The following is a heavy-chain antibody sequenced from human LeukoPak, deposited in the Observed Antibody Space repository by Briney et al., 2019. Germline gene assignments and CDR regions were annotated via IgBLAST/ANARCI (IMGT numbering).Heavy chain of an antibody. CDR3: ARLYYDFWSGPYYFDY. V-gene: IGHV4-59*08. J-gene: IGHJ4*02. Sequence: PSETLSLTCTVSGGSISSYYRSWIRQPPGKGLEWIGYIYYSGSTNYNPSLKSRVTISVDTSKNQFSLKLSSVTAADTAVYYCARLYYDFWSGPYYFDYWGQGTLVTVSS. CDR2: IYYSGST. D-gene: IGHD3-3*01. CDR1: GGSISSYY.